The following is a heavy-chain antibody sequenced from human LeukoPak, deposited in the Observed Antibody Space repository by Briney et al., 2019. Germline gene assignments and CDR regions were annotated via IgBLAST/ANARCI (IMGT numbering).Heavy chain of an antibody. CDR2: IRYDGSNK. J-gene: IGHJ4*02. Sequence: GGSLRLSCAASGFTFSSYGMHWVRQAPGKGLEWVAFIRYDGSNKYYAGSVKGRFTISRDNSKNTLYLQMNSLRAEDTAVYYCARDRRSGSYYGYWGQGTLVTVSS. D-gene: IGHD1-26*01. CDR3: ARDRRSGSYYGY. CDR1: GFTFSSYG. V-gene: IGHV3-30*02.